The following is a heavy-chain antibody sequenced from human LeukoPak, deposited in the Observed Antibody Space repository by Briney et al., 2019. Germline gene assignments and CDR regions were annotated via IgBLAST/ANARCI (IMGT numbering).Heavy chain of an antibody. CDR2: IIPILGIA. D-gene: IGHD4-17*01. V-gene: IGHV1-69*04. CDR3: AREHNHDYGDYCLDDD. Sequence: SVKVSCKTSGGTFSSYAISWVRQAPGQGLEWMGRIIPILGIANYAQKFQGRVTITADKSTSTAYMELSSLRSEDTAVYYCAREHNHDYGDYCLDDDWGQGTLVTVSS. J-gene: IGHJ4*02. CDR1: GGTFSSYA.